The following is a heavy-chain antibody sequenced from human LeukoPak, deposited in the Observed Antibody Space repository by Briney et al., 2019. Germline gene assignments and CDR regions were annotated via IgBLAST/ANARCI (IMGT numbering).Heavy chain of an antibody. D-gene: IGHD2-15*01. V-gene: IGHV4-59*01. J-gene: IGHJ3*02. CDR2: IYYSGST. CDR1: GGSISSYY. Sequence: ASGTLSLTCTVSGGSISSYYWSWIRQPPGKGLEWIGYIYYSGSTNYNPSLKSRVTISVDTSKNQFSLKLSSVTAADTAVYYCARDTYCSGGSCYNDAFDIWGQGTMVTVSS. CDR3: ARDTYCSGGSCYNDAFDI.